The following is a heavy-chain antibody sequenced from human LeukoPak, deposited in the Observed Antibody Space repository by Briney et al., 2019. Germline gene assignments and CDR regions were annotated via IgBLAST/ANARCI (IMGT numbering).Heavy chain of an antibody. D-gene: IGHD5-24*01. J-gene: IGHJ4*02. V-gene: IGHV6-1*01. CDR2: TYFGSKWYN. Sequence: SQTLSLTCAISGDSVSRNNIAWNWIRQSPSRGLEWLGRTYFGSKWYNEYAISVKSRITINPDTSKNQFSLQLNSVTPEDTAVYYCARGLGWLYFDSWGQGTLVTVSS. CDR1: GDSVSRNNIA. CDR3: ARGLGWLYFDS.